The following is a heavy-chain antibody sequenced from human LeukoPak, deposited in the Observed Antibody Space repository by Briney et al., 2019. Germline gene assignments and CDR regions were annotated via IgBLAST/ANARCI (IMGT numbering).Heavy chain of an antibody. D-gene: IGHD3-10*01. CDR3: ARDRSLWFGESASAFDI. CDR2: INRDGSST. V-gene: IGHV3-74*01. CDR1: GFTFSSYG. J-gene: IGHJ3*02. Sequence: GGSLRLSCAASGFTFSSYGMHWVRQAPGKGLVWVSRINRDGSSTTYADSVKGPFTISRDNAKNTLHLQMNGLRAEDTAVYYCARDRSLWFGESASAFDIWGQGTMVTVSS.